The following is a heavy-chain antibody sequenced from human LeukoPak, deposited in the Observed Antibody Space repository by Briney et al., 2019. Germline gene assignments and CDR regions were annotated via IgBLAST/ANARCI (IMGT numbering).Heavy chain of an antibody. CDR3: ARDRDYSLPSTAQYYYYYGMDV. CDR1: GYTFTSYY. J-gene: IGHJ6*02. D-gene: IGHD4-11*01. V-gene: IGHV1-46*01. Sequence: GASVKVSCKASGYTFTSYYMHWVRQAPGQGLEWMGIINPSGGSTSYAQKFQGRVTMTRDTSTSTVYMELSSLRSEDTAVYYCARDRDYSLPSTAQYYYYYGMDVWGQGTTVTVSS. CDR2: INPSGGST.